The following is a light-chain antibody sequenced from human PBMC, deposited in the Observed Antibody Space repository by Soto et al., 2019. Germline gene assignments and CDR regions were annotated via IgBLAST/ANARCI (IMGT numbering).Light chain of an antibody. CDR3: QQNHNWPPLT. CDR2: DAS. Sequence: EIVMMQSPATLSVSPGERATLSCRASQSVSSNLAWYQQKPGQAPRLLIYDASSRATGIPARFSGSGSGTEFTLTISSLQSEDFAVYYCQQNHNWPPLTFGGGTKVEIK. CDR1: QSVSSN. J-gene: IGKJ4*01. V-gene: IGKV3-15*01.